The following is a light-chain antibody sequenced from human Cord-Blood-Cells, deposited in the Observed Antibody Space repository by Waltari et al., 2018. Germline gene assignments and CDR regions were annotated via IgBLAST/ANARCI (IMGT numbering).Light chain of an antibody. CDR3: CSYAGSSTFVV. CDR2: EGS. V-gene: IGLV2-23*01. Sequence: QSALTQPASVSGSPGQSITISCTGTSSDVGSYNLVSWYQQHPGKAPKLMIYEGSKRPSGVSKRFSGSKSGNRASMTISGLQAEDEADYYCCSYAGSSTFVVFGGGTNLTVL. J-gene: IGLJ2*01. CDR1: SSDVGSYNL.